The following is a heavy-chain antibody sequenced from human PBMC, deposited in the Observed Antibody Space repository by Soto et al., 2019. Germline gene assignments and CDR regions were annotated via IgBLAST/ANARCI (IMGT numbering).Heavy chain of an antibody. D-gene: IGHD6-19*01. V-gene: IGHV3-48*02. Sequence: EAQLVESGGGLVQPGGSLRLSCAASGFTFSSYSMNWVRQAPGKGLEWMSYISSSTSTIYYADSVQGRFTISRDNAKNSLYLQINSLRDEDTAVYYCARDPPPGWHFDYWGQGTLVTVSS. J-gene: IGHJ4*02. CDR2: ISSSTSTI. CDR1: GFTFSSYS. CDR3: ARDPPPGWHFDY.